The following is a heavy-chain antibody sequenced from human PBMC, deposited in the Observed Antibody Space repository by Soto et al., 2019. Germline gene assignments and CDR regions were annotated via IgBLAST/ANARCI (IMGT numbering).Heavy chain of an antibody. CDR2: INHSGST. Sequence: QVQLQQWGAGLLKPSETLSLTCAVYGGSFSGYYWSWIRQPPGKGLEWIGEINHSGSTNYNPSLKRRVTISVDTSKNQFSLKLSSVTAADTAVYYCARGLKYCSGGSCYGNSYYYYMDVWGKGTTVTVSS. V-gene: IGHV4-34*01. CDR1: GGSFSGYY. J-gene: IGHJ6*03. D-gene: IGHD2-15*01. CDR3: ARGLKYCSGGSCYGNSYYYYMDV.